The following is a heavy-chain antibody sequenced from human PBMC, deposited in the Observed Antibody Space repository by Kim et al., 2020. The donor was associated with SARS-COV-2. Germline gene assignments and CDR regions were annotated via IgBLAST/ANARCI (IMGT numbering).Heavy chain of an antibody. Sequence: YAEAVTGRFTISRDNSKNTLYLQMNSMRAEDTAVYYCAKGKHSGYDFDYWGQGTLVTVSS. V-gene: IGHV3-23*01. J-gene: IGHJ4*02. D-gene: IGHD5-12*01. CDR3: AKGKHSGYDFDY.